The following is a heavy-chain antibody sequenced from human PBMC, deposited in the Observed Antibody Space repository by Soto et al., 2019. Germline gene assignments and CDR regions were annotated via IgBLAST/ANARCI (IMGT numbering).Heavy chain of an antibody. CDR3: ATGILPEL. J-gene: IGHJ4*02. CDR2: INHSGST. D-gene: IGHD1-26*01. Sequence: PSETLSLTCAVYGGSFSGYYWSWIRQPPGKGLEWIGEINHSGSTNYNPSLKSRVTISVDTSKNQFSLKLSSVTAADTAVYYCATGILPELWGQGTLVTVSS. CDR1: GGSFSGYY. V-gene: IGHV4-34*01.